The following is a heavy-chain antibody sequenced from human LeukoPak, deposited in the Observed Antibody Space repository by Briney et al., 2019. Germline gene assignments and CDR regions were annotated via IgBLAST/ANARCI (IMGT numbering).Heavy chain of an antibody. CDR1: GFTFSSYG. CDR2: IRYDGSNK. Sequence: GGSLRLSCAASGFTFSSYGMHWVRQAPGKGLEWVAFIRYDGSNKYYADSVKGRFTISRDNSKNTLYLQMNSLRAEDTAVYYCAKNSGSHRLWGDYYYMDVWGKGTTVTVSS. V-gene: IGHV3-30*02. D-gene: IGHD1-26*01. CDR3: AKNSGSHRLWGDYYYMDV. J-gene: IGHJ6*03.